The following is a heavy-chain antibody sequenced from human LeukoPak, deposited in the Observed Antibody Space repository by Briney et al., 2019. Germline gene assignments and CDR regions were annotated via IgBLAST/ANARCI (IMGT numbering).Heavy chain of an antibody. CDR1: RASISTYY. CDR2: IYHTGST. D-gene: IGHD3-3*01. Sequence: PSETLSLTCTVSRASISTYYWSRIRQPPGKGLEWIGFIYHTGSTNYNPSLKGRVTMSVDTSKNQFSLRLRSVTAADTAVYYCARGSDYGDYWGQGTLVTVSS. V-gene: IGHV4-59*01. J-gene: IGHJ4*02. CDR3: ARGSDYGDY.